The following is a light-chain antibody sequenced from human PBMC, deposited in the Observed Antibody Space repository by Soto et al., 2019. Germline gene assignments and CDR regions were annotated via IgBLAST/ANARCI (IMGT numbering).Light chain of an antibody. CDR1: QSISSY. J-gene: IGKJ2*01. CDR3: QQSYSTPYT. Sequence: DIQMTQSPSSLSVSVGDRVTITCRASQSISSYLNWYQQKPGKAPNLLIYASFNLQSGVPSMFGGSGSGTDFTLTISSLQPEDFATYYCQQSYSTPYTFGQGTKLEIK. V-gene: IGKV1-39*01. CDR2: ASF.